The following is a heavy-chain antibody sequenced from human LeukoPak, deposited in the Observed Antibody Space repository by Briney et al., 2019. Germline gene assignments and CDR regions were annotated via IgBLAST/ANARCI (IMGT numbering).Heavy chain of an antibody. Sequence: GASVKVSCKASGYTFTSYGISWVRQAPGQGLEWMGWISAYNGNTNYTQKLQGRVTMTTDTSTSTAYMELRSLRSDDTAVYYCARVRYYDSSGRNYYGMDVWGQGTTVTVSS. J-gene: IGHJ6*02. V-gene: IGHV1-18*01. D-gene: IGHD3-22*01. CDR1: GYTFTSYG. CDR2: ISAYNGNT. CDR3: ARVRYYDSSGRNYYGMDV.